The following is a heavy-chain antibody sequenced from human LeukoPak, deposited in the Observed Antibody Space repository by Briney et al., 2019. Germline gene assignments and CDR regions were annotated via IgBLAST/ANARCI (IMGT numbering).Heavy chain of an antibody. Sequence: SETLSLTCTVSGGSIRSYYWSWIRQPPGKGLEYIGYIYYTGSTNYNPSLKNRVTISLDTSKNQFSLNLSSMTAADTAVYYCARHLDSNGSYVIDYWGQGTLVTVSS. CDR2: IYYTGST. CDR3: ARHLDSNGSYVIDY. J-gene: IGHJ4*02. CDR1: GGSIRSYY. V-gene: IGHV4-59*08. D-gene: IGHD6-19*01.